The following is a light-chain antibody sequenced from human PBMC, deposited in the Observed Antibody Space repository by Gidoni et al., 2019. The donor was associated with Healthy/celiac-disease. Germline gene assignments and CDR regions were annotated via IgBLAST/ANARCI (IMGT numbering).Light chain of an antibody. Sequence: DIQMTQPPSSLSASVGDRVTITCRASQSISSYLNWYQQKPGKAPKLLIYAASSLQSGVPSRFIGIGSGTDFTLPISSLQPEDFATYYCQQSYSTPRTCGQGTKVEIK. CDR3: QQSYSTPRT. CDR2: AAS. J-gene: IGKJ1*01. V-gene: IGKV1-39*01. CDR1: QSISSY.